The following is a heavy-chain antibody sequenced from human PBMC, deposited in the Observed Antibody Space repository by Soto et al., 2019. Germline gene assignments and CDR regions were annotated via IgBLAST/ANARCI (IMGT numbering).Heavy chain of an antibody. CDR1: GYTFSIYG. CDR3: ARDLSCGTYPWFFEL. D-gene: IGHD1-26*01. V-gene: IGHV1-18*01. J-gene: IGHJ2*01. CDR2: ISAYNGNT. Sequence: VQLVQSGAEVKKPGASVKVSCKASGYTFSIYGIRWVRQAPGQGLERMGWISAYNGNTKYAQKLQGRVTVTTDTSTSRAYMELRSLRYDDTAVYDCARDLSCGTYPWFFELWGRGTLGTVSS.